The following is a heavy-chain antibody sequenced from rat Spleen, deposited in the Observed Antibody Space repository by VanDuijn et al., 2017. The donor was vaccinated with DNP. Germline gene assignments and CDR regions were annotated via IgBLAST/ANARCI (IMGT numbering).Heavy chain of an antibody. Sequence: EVQLVESGGGLVQPGRSLKLSCAASGFTFSNYGMAWVRPAPTKGLEWVASITNSGGSTYYRDSVKGRFTISRDNAKSTLYLQMDSLRSEETATYYCTTDDYWGQGVMVTVSS. CDR1: GFTFSNYG. CDR2: ITNSGGST. V-gene: IGHV5-27*01. CDR3: TTDDY. J-gene: IGHJ2*01.